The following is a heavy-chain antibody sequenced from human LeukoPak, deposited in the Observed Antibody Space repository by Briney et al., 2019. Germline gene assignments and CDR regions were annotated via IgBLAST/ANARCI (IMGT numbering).Heavy chain of an antibody. CDR1: GYTFTSYG. D-gene: IGHD3-10*01. J-gene: IGHJ5*02. V-gene: IGHV1-18*01. CDR2: ISAYNGNT. CDR3: ARDRLVDTMVRGGYNWFDP. Sequence: GASVKVSCKASGYTFTSYGISWVRQAPGQGLEWMGWISAYNGNTNYAQKLQGRVTMTTDTSTSTAYMELRSLRSDDTAVYYCARDRLVDTMVRGGYNWFDPWGQGTLVTVSS.